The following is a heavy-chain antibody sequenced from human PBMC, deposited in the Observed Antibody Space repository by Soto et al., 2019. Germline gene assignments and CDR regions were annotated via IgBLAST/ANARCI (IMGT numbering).Heavy chain of an antibody. V-gene: IGHV4-30-2*01. D-gene: IGHD4-17*01. CDR3: ARLTTVSTPWYFDL. CDR1: GGSISSGGYS. Sequence: QLQLQESGSGLVKPSQTLSLTCAVSGGSISSGGYSRSWIRQPPGKGLEWIGYIYHSGSTYYNPSLKSRVTISVDRSKNQFSLKLSSVTAADTAVYYCARLTTVSTPWYFDLWGRGTLVTVSS. CDR2: IYHSGST. J-gene: IGHJ2*01.